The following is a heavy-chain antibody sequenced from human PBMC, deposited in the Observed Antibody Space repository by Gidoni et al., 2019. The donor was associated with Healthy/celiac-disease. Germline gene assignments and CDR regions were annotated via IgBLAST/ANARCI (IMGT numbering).Heavy chain of an antibody. CDR2: INHSGST. CDR1: GGSFSGYY. CDR3: ARAGYSYAPRRFDP. J-gene: IGHJ5*02. Sequence: QVQLQQWGAGLLKPSETLSLTCAVYGGSFSGYYWSWIRQPPGKGLEWIGEINHSGSTNYNPSLKSRVTISVDTSKNQFSLKLSSVTAADTAVYYCARAGYSYAPRRFDPWGQGTLVTVSS. D-gene: IGHD5-18*01. V-gene: IGHV4-34*01.